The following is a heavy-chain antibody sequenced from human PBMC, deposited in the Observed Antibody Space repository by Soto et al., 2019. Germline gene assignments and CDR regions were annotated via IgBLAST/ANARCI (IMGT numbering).Heavy chain of an antibody. CDR2: MRCNSGSI. CDR1: GFSFSSYG. Sequence: PGGSLRLSCSASGFSFSSYGMHWVRQAPGKGPEWVSGMRCNSGSIGYADSVKGRFTISRDNAKNSLYLQMNSLRAEDTALYYCAKESGYGSGSYLYYFDYWGQATLVTVTS. D-gene: IGHD3-10*01. J-gene: IGHJ4*02. V-gene: IGHV3-9*01. CDR3: AKESGYGSGSYLYYFDY.